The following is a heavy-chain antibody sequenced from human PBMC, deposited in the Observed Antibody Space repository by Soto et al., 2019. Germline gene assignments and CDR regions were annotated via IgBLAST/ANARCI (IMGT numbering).Heavy chain of an antibody. CDR1: GFTFSSYA. CDR3: AKDKAGGWNNPRGGYFDY. Sequence: VQRLESGGGLVQPGGSLRLSCAASGFTFSSYAMSWVRKAPGKGLDWVSAISGSGGSTYYADSVKGRFTISRDNSKNTLYLQRNSLRAEDTAVYYCAKDKAGGWNNPRGGYFDYWGQGTLVTVSS. V-gene: IGHV3-23*01. CDR2: ISGSGGST. J-gene: IGHJ4*02. D-gene: IGHD1-1*01.